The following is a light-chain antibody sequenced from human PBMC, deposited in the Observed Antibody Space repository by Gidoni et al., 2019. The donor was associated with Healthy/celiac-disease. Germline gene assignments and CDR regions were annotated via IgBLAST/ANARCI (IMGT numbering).Light chain of an antibody. CDR1: KLGDKY. CDR3: QSWDSSTAVYV. V-gene: IGLV3-1*01. Sequence: SSELTQPPSVSVSPGQTASITCSGDKLGDKYACWYQQKPGQSPVLVIYQDSKRPSGIPERFSGSNSGNTATLTISGTPAMDESDYYCQSWDSSTAVYVFGTGTKVTVL. J-gene: IGLJ1*01. CDR2: QDS.